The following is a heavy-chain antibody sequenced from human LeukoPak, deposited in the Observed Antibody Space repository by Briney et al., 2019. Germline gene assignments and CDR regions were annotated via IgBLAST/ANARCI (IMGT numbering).Heavy chain of an antibody. J-gene: IGHJ4*02. Sequence: GASVKVSFKASGYTFTGYYMHWVRQAPGQGLEWMGWINPNSGGTNYAQKFQGRVTMTRDTSISTAYMELSRLRSDDTAVYYCARDSLYYYDSSGYYSPHFDYWGQGTLVTVSS. D-gene: IGHD3-22*01. CDR2: INPNSGGT. V-gene: IGHV1-2*02. CDR3: ARDSLYYYDSSGYYSPHFDY. CDR1: GYTFTGYY.